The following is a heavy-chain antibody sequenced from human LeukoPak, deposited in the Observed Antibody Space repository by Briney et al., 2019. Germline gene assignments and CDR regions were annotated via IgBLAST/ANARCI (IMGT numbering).Heavy chain of an antibody. V-gene: IGHV3-30-3*01. CDR1: GFTFSSYA. CDR3: ARDLPYCSSTSCYRKRDYYGMDV. Sequence: PGGSLRLSCAASGFTFSSYAMHWVRQAPGQGLEWVAVISYDGSNKYYADSVKGRFTISRDNSKNTLYLQMNSLRAEDTAVYYCARDLPYCSSTSCYRKRDYYGMDVWGQGTTVTVSS. CDR2: ISYDGSNK. D-gene: IGHD2-2*02. J-gene: IGHJ6*02.